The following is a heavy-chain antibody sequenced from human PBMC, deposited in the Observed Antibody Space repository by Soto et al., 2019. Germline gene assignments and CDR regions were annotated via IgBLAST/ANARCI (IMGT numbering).Heavy chain of an antibody. CDR1: GFLFNTYA. Sequence: QSGGSLRLSCATSGFLFNTYAMHRVRQAPGKGLEWVAVISYDGSNKYYADSVKGRFTISRDNSKSTLYLQMNSLRTEDTAIYYCARPGSGYDVLTGQYFYYFHAVDVWGQGTTVTVSS. J-gene: IGHJ6*02. V-gene: IGHV3-30-3*01. CDR3: ARPGSGYDVLTGQYFYYFHAVDV. D-gene: IGHD3-9*01. CDR2: ISYDGSNK.